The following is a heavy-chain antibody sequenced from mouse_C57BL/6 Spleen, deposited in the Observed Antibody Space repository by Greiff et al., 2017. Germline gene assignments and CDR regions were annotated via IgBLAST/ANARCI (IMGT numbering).Heavy chain of an antibody. J-gene: IGHJ4*01. CDR3: ASRRAQAPYYWAMDY. CDR1: GYTFTSYG. D-gene: IGHD3-2*02. Sequence: QVQLQQSGAELARPGASVKLSCKASGYTFTSYGISWVKQRTGQGLEWIGELYPRSGNTYYNEKFQGKATLTADKSSSTAYMELRSLTSEDSSVYFCASRRAQAPYYWAMDYWGQGTSVTVSS. CDR2: LYPRSGNT. V-gene: IGHV1-81*01.